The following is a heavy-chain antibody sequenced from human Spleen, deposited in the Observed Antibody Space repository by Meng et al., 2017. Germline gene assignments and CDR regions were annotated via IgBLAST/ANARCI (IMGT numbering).Heavy chain of an antibody. Sequence: QVQLQESGPGLVKPSETLSLSCAVSGGSISSGRYYWNWIRQPPGKGLEWIGSVYYSGITYYNPSLESRVTTSVDTSKNQFSLKLSSVTAADTAVYYCARDLWELRYKAPFDPWGQGILVTVSS. CDR2: VYYSGIT. J-gene: IGHJ5*02. CDR3: ARDLWELRYKAPFDP. D-gene: IGHD3-16*01. CDR1: GGSISSGRYY. V-gene: IGHV4-39*07.